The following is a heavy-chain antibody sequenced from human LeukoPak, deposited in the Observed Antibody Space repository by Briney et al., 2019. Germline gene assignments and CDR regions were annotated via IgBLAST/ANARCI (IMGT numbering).Heavy chain of an antibody. CDR3: ARVEATTGRNYHYYYMDV. J-gene: IGHJ6*03. CDR2: INSGSTYM. Sequence: GGSLRLSCVASGFYSSSYSMNWVRQSPGKGLEWVSSINSGSTYMYYADSVKGRFTISRDNAKNSLHLQMHSLRAEDTAVYFCARVEATTGRNYHYYYMDVWGKGTTVTVSS. CDR1: GFYSSSYS. V-gene: IGHV3-21*01. D-gene: IGHD1-1*01.